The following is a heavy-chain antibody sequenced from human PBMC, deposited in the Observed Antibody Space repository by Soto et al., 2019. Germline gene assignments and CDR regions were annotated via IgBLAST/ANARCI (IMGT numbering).Heavy chain of an antibody. V-gene: IGHV1-46*01. CDR3: AREENCRGGTCYSEYFHH. Sequence: QVQLVQSGAEGKKPGASVKVSCKTSGYIFTAYPMHWVRQAPGKGLEWMGVVNPSGGSAHYAQSFEGRVTLTRDTSTSTFYMELSSLRSEDTAVYYCAREENCRGGTCYSEYFHHWGQGTLVTDSS. CDR1: GYIFTAYP. CDR2: VNPSGGSA. D-gene: IGHD2-15*01. J-gene: IGHJ1*01.